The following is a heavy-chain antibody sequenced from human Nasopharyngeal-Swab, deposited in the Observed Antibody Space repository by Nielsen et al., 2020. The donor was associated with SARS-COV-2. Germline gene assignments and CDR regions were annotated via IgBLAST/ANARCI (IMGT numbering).Heavy chain of an antibody. CDR2: ISRSGGSV. CDR1: GFTFSASG. V-gene: IGHV3-23*01. J-gene: IGHJ4*02. Sequence: GGSLRLSCAASGFTFSASGMSWVRMAPGKGLEWVSGISRSGGSVDFAGRVKGRFTTSRDNSKNMVFLQMDSLRVEDTAVYYCVKGTTAPDIWGQGTLVTVSS. CDR3: VKGTTAPDI. D-gene: IGHD1-7*01.